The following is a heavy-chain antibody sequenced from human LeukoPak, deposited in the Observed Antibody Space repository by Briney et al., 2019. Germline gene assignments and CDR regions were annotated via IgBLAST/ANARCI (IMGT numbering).Heavy chain of an antibody. D-gene: IGHD6-13*01. CDR1: GGSISSGGYY. CDR2: IYYSGST. CDR3: ARSPYSSSVDY. J-gene: IGHJ4*02. V-gene: IGHV4-31*03. Sequence: PSQTLSLTCTVSGGSISSGGYYWSWIRQHPGKGLEWIGYIYYSGSTYYNPSLKNRVTISVDTSKNQFSLKLSSVTAADTAVYYCARSPYSSSVDYWGQGTLVTVSS.